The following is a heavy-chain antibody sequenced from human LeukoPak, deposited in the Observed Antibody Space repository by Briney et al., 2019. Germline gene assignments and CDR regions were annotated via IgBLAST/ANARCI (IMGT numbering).Heavy chain of an antibody. D-gene: IGHD3-10*01. CDR3: AKDSSRIWFGAPYGAFDI. J-gene: IGHJ3*02. CDR1: GFTFSSYE. V-gene: IGHV3-9*03. CDR2: ISWNSGSI. Sequence: GGSLRLSCAASGFTFSSYEMNWVRQAPGKGLEWVSGISWNSGSIGYADSVKGRFTISGDNAKNSLYLQMNSLRAEDMALYYCAKDSSRIWFGAPYGAFDIWGQGTMVTVSS.